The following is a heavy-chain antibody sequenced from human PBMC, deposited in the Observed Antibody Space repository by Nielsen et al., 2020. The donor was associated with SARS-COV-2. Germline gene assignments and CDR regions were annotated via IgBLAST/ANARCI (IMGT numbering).Heavy chain of an antibody. CDR1: GFTFSSYG. CDR3: AKSRVLSHTAMVPFDY. J-gene: IGHJ4*02. Sequence: GESLKISCAASGFTFSSYGMHWVRQAPGKGLEWVAVISYDGSNKYYADSVKGRFTISRDNSKNTLYLQMNSLRAEDTAVYYCAKSRVLSHTAMVPFDYWGQGTLVTVSS. CDR2: ISYDGSNK. D-gene: IGHD5-18*01. V-gene: IGHV3-30*18.